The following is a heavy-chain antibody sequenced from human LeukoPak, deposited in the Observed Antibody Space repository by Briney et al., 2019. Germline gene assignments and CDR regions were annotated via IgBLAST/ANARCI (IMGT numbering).Heavy chain of an antibody. Sequence: GGSLRLSCAASGFTFSSHAMSWVRQAPGKGLEWVSAISGSGETTYYGDSVKGRFTISSDNSKNTLYLHMNSLRAEDTAVYYCAKGLWFGELQFALDYWGQGTLVTVSS. CDR1: GFTFSSHA. CDR2: ISGSGETT. D-gene: IGHD3-10*01. V-gene: IGHV3-23*01. CDR3: AKGLWFGELQFALDY. J-gene: IGHJ4*02.